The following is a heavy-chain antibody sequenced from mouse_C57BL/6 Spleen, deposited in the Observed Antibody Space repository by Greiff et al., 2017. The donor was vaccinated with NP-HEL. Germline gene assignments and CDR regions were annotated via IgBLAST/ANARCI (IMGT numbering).Heavy chain of an antibody. V-gene: IGHV2-2*01. Sequence: VQLVESGPGLVQPSQSLSITCTVSGFSLTSYGVHWVRQSPGKGLEWLGVIWSGGSTDYNAAFISRLSISKDNSKSQVFFKMNSLQAADTAIYYCDRAYGSGFDYWGQGTTLTVSS. D-gene: IGHD1-1*01. CDR2: IWSGGST. J-gene: IGHJ2*01. CDR3: DRAYGSGFDY. CDR1: GFSLTSYG.